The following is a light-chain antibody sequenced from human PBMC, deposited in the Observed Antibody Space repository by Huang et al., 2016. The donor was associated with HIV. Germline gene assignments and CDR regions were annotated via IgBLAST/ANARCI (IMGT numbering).Light chain of an antibody. CDR3: QQYNNWWT. V-gene: IGKV3-15*01. CDR1: QSVSSN. Sequence: EIVITQSPATLSVSPGERATLSCRASQSVSSNSAWYQQKPVQAPRRRIYGASTRATGIPARFSGSGSGTEFTLTISSLQSEDFAVYYCQQYNNWWTFGQGTKVEIK. CDR2: GAS. J-gene: IGKJ1*01.